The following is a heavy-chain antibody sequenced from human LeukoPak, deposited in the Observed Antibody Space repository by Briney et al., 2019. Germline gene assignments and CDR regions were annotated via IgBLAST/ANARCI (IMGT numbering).Heavy chain of an antibody. V-gene: IGHV3-30*18. D-gene: IGHD6-13*01. CDR3: AKSWSAIAAAGIGWFDP. CDR1: GFTFSSYG. CDR2: ISYDGSNK. J-gene: IGHJ5*02. Sequence: GGSLDLSFAAPGFTFSSYGMHWFGRAPGKGLEGVAVISYDGSNKHYADSVKGRFTISRDNSKNTLYLQMNSLRAEDTAVYYCAKSWSAIAAAGIGWFDPWGQGTLVNVSS.